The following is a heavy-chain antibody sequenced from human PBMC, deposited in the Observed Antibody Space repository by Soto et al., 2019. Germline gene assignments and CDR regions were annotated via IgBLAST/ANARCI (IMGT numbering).Heavy chain of an antibody. CDR1: GGTFSSYA. CDR2: IIPIFGTA. J-gene: IGHJ6*02. D-gene: IGHD6-13*01. Sequence: SVKVSCKASGGTFSSYAISWVRQAPGQGLEWMGGIIPIFGTANYAQKFQGRVTITADKSTSTAYMELSSLRSEDTAVYYCARARIAAAGTRNYGMDVWGPGTTVTVSS. V-gene: IGHV1-69*06. CDR3: ARARIAAAGTRNYGMDV.